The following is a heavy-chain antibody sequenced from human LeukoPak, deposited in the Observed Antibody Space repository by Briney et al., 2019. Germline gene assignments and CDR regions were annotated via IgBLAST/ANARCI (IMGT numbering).Heavy chain of an antibody. CDR2: IYYSGST. J-gene: IGHJ6*03. Sequence: SETLSLTCTVSGGSISSYYWSWIRQPPGKGPEWIGYIYYSGSTNYNPSLKSRVTISVDTSKNQFSLKLSSVTAADTAVYYCARGPYSSSRGTYYYYMDVWGKGTTVTVSS. CDR3: ARGPYSSSRGTYYYYMDV. CDR1: GGSISSYY. D-gene: IGHD6-13*01. V-gene: IGHV4-59*01.